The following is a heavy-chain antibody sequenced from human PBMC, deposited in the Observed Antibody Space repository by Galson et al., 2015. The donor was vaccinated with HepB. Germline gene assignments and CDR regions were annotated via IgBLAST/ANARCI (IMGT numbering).Heavy chain of an antibody. CDR1: GFSLSNARMG. Sequence: PALVKPTQTLTLTCTVSGFSLSNARMGVSWIRQPPGKALEWLAHIFSNDEKSYSTSLKSRLTISKDTSKSQVVLTMTNMDPVDTATYYCARIGHLIYDSSGYYLFDYWGQGTLVTVSS. D-gene: IGHD3-22*01. V-gene: IGHV2-26*01. CDR3: ARIGHLIYDSSGYYLFDY. CDR2: IFSNDEK. J-gene: IGHJ4*02.